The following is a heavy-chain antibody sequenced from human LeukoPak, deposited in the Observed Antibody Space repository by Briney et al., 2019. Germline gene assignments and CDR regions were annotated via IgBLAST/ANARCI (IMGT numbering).Heavy chain of an antibody. D-gene: IGHD2-2*02. CDR3: ASDEGCSSTSCYKAFDI. Sequence: PSETLSLTCTVSGGSISSSSHYWGWIRQPPGKGLEWIGSIYYSGSTYYNPSLKSRVTISVDTSKNQFSLKLSSVTAADTAVYYCASDEGCSSTSCYKAFDIWGQGTMVTVSS. CDR1: GGSISSSSHY. V-gene: IGHV4-39*01. CDR2: IYYSGST. J-gene: IGHJ3*02.